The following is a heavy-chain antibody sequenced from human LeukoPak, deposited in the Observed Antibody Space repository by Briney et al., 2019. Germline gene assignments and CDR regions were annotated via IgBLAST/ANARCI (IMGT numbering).Heavy chain of an antibody. CDR2: IYTSGIT. Sequence: SETLSLXCTVSGGSISSGSYYWNWIRQPAGKGPEWIGRIYTSGITNYNPSLKSRVTISVDTSKNQFSLKLSSVTAADTAVYYCARSPLLYYYGSGSYYLATGLQKTGYYYYYMDVWGKGTTVTVSS. J-gene: IGHJ6*03. CDR1: GGSISSGSYY. V-gene: IGHV4-61*02. D-gene: IGHD3-10*01. CDR3: ARSPLLYYYGSGSYYLATGLQKTGYYYYYMDV.